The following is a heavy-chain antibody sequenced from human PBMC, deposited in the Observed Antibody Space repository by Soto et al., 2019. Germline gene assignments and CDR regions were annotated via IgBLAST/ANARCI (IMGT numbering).Heavy chain of an antibody. D-gene: IGHD2-2*01. CDR1: GFTFSSYW. CDR3: ARNGLVVVPASYDY. V-gene: IGHV3-7*01. Sequence: GGSLRLSCAASGFTFSSYWMSWVRQAPGKGLEWVASIKQDGSEKYYVDSVKGRFTISRDNAKNSLYLQMNSLRAEDTAVYYCARNGLVVVPASYDYWGQGTLVPVSS. CDR2: IKQDGSEK. J-gene: IGHJ4*02.